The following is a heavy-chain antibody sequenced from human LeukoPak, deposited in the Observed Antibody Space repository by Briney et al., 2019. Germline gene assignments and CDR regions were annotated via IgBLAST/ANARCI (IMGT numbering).Heavy chain of an antibody. D-gene: IGHD3-9*01. Sequence: ASVKVSCKASGYTFTGYYMHWVRQAPGQGLEWMGWINPNSGGTNYAQKFQGRVTMTRDTSISTAYMELSRLRSDDTAVYYCARDQFRVLRYFDWLSPFDYWGQGTLVTVSS. J-gene: IGHJ4*02. V-gene: IGHV1-2*02. CDR2: INPNSGGT. CDR3: ARDQFRVLRYFDWLSPFDY. CDR1: GYTFTGYY.